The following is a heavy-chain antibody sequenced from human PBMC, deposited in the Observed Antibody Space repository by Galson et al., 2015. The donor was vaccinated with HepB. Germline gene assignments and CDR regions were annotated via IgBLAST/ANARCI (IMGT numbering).Heavy chain of an antibody. CDR2: IIPILGIA. CDR3: ARDAGGVQPQAFDI. V-gene: IGHV1-69*04. Sequence: SVKVSCKASGGTFSSYAISWVRQAPGQGLEWMGRIIPILGIANYAQKFQGRVTITADKSTSTAYMELSSLRSEDTAVYYCARDAGGVQPQAFDIWGQGTMVTVSS. D-gene: IGHD1-1*01. CDR1: GGTFSSYA. J-gene: IGHJ3*02.